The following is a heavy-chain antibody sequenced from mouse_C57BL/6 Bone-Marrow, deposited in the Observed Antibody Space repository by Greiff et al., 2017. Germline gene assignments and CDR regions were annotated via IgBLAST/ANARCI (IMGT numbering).Heavy chain of an antibody. D-gene: IGHD2-1*01. CDR1: GFTFSSYG. V-gene: IGHV5-6*01. J-gene: IGHJ1*03. CDR3: ARRGNYAYWYVGV. CDR2: ISSGGSYT. Sequence: EVQGVESGGDLVKPGGSLKLSCAASGFTFSSYGMSWVRQTPDKRLEWVATISSGGSYTYYPDSVKGRFTISRDNAKNTLYLQMSRLKSEDTAMYYCARRGNYAYWYVGVWGRGTTVTVSS.